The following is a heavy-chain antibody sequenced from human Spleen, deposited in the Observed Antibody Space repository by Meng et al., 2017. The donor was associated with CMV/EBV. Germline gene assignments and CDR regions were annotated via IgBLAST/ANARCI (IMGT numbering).Heavy chain of an antibody. J-gene: IGHJ4*02. V-gene: IGHV4-39*07. Sequence: SETLSLTCTVSGGSISSSSYYWGWIRQPPGKGLEWIGSIYYSGSTYYNPSLKSRVTISVDTSKNQFYLKLSSVTAADTAVYYCARGPFVVVIAPFDYWGQGTLVTVSS. CDR1: GGSISSSSYY. CDR2: IYYSGST. D-gene: IGHD2-21*01. CDR3: ARGPFVVVIAPFDY.